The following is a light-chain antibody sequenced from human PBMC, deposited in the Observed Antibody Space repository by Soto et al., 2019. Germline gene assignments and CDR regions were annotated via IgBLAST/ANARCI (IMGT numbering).Light chain of an antibody. J-gene: IGLJ1*01. CDR1: NSRSGSNY. CDR3: AKWDDSLRVYV. V-gene: IGLV1-47*01. CDR2: RND. Sequence: QYVLPQPPSASGTPGQRDTISCSTTNSRSGSNYVYWYQQLPGAAPKLLIYRNDQRPSGVPDRFSASKSGTSASLAISGLRSEDEADYFCAKWDDSLRVYVFGSGTKLTVL.